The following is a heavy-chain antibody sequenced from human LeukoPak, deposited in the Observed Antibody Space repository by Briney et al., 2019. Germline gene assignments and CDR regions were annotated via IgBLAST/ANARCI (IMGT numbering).Heavy chain of an antibody. D-gene: IGHD2-2*01. CDR3: AGTLGYCSSTSCYYYYYMDV. CDR2: IKQDGSEK. CDR1: GFTFSSYW. V-gene: IGHV3-7*01. Sequence: PGGSLRLSCAASGFTFSSYWMSWVRQAPGKGLEWVANIKQDGSEKYYVDSVKGRFTISRDNAKNSLYLQMNSLRAEDTAVYYCAGTLGYCSSTSCYYYYYMDVWGKGTTVTVSS. J-gene: IGHJ6*03.